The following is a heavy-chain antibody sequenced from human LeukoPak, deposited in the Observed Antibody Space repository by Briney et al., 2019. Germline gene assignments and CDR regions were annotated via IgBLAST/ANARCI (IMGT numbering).Heavy chain of an antibody. CDR1: GYTFTGYY. V-gene: IGHV1-2*02. CDR3: ARDPCSSTSCYSAEGAFDI. CDR2: INPNSGGT. D-gene: IGHD2-2*01. Sequence: GASVKVSCKASGYTFTGYYMHWVRQAPGQGLEWMGWINPNSGGTNYAQKLQGRVTMTTDTSTSTAYMELRSLRSDDTAVYYCARDPCSSTSCYSAEGAFDIWGQGTMVTVSS. J-gene: IGHJ3*02.